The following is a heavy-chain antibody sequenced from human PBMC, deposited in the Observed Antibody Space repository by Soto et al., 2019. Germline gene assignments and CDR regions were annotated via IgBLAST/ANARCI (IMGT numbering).Heavy chain of an antibody. D-gene: IGHD1-26*01. J-gene: IGHJ4*01. Sequence: GGSLRLSCAASGFTFSNYRMHWVRQAPGKGLEWVGRVKSKADGGSGDYAAPAKGRFVVSRDDSKDIVYLQMNSLKIEDTGVYYCTTDSRTTLPEIRFDYWGHGTQVTVSS. V-gene: IGHV3-15*07. CDR2: VKSKADGGSG. CDR3: TTDSRTTLPEIRFDY. CDR1: GFTFSNYR.